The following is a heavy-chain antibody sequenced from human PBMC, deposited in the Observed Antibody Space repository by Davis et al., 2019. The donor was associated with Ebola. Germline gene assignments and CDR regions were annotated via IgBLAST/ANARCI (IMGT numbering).Heavy chain of an antibody. CDR3: ARYNWNFGGFDP. V-gene: IGHV4-59*01. CDR2: IYHTGST. J-gene: IGHJ5*02. D-gene: IGHD1-20*01. CDR1: GGSIYNYY. Sequence: SETLSLTCTVSGGSIYNYYWTWIRQPPGKGLEWIGYIYHTGSTTYSPSLKSRVTISVDTSKNQFSLKLTSVTAADTAVYYCARYNWNFGGFDPWGQGTLVTVSS.